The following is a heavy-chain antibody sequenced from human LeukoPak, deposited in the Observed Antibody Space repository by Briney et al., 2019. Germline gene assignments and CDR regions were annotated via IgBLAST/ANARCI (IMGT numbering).Heavy chain of an antibody. CDR1: GYTFTSYG. J-gene: IGHJ5*02. Sequence: WASVKVSCKASGYTFTSYGISWVRQAPGQGLEWMGWISAYNGNTNYAQKLQGRVTMTTDTSTSTAYMELRSLRSDDTAVYYCARDQRYYYDSSGYYSWFDPWGQGTLVTVSS. CDR3: ARDQRYYYDSSGYYSWFDP. CDR2: ISAYNGNT. V-gene: IGHV1-18*01. D-gene: IGHD3-22*01.